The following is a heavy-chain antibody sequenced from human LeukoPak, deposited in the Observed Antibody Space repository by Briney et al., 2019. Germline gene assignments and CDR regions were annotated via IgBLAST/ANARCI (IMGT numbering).Heavy chain of an antibody. V-gene: IGHV4-39*01. CDR1: GGSISDSDYH. D-gene: IGHD3-22*01. J-gene: IGHJ3*01. CDR2: IYYSGST. CDR3: ARQRHYYDSSGYYYD. Sequence: PSETLSLTCTVSGGSISDSDYHWGWIRQPPGKGLEWIGSIYYSGSTYYNPSLKSRVTISVDTSKNQFSLKLSSVTAADTAVYYCARQRHYYDSSGYYYDWGQGTMVTVSS.